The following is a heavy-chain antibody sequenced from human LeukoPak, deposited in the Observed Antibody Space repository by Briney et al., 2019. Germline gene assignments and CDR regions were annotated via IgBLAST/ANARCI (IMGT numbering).Heavy chain of an antibody. Sequence: ASVKVSCETSGYTFTTYHINWVRQAPGQGLEWMGWMNPNTGDSGYAQKFQGRVTITRDTSISTAYMELSSLRSEDTAVYFCARTTSLTASGYDYWGEGTLVTVSS. CDR1: GYTFTTYH. CDR3: ARTTSLTASGYDY. V-gene: IGHV1-8*03. CDR2: MNPNTGDS. J-gene: IGHJ4*02. D-gene: IGHD4-17*01.